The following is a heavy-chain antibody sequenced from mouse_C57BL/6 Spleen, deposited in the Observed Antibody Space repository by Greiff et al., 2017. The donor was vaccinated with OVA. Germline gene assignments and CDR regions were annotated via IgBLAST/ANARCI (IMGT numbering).Heavy chain of an antibody. D-gene: IGHD1-1*01. CDR3: ARSPLITTVVATDAMDY. Sequence: QVQLQQSGPELVKPGASVKISCKASGYAFSSSWMNWVKQRPGKGLEWIGRIYPGDGDTNYNGKFKGKATLTADKSSSTAYMQLSSLTSEDSAVYFCARSPLITTVVATDAMDYWGQGTSVTVSS. J-gene: IGHJ4*01. V-gene: IGHV1-82*01. CDR2: IYPGDGDT. CDR1: GYAFSSSW.